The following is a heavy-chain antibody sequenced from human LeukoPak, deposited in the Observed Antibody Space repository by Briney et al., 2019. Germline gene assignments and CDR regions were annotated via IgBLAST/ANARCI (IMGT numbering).Heavy chain of an antibody. CDR3: ARGLMYYDSSGFGDY. CDR2: IYSGGST. J-gene: IGHJ4*02. D-gene: IGHD3-22*01. V-gene: IGHV3-53*01. CDR1: GFTVSSNY. Sequence: GGSLRLSCAASGFTVSSNYMSWVRQAPGKGLEWVSVIYSGGSTYYADSAKGRFTISRDNSENTLYLQMNSLRVEDTAVYYCARGLMYYDSSGFGDYWGQGTLVTVSS.